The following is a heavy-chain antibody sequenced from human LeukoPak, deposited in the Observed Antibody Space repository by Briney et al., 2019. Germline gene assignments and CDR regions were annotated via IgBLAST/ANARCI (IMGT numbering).Heavy chain of an antibody. Sequence: GASVKVSCKASGYTFTSYGISWVRQAPGQGLEWMGWISAYNGNTNYAHKLHGRVTMTTDKSTRTAYLELRSLRYDGPAGYYFPREATCSSSSYYVDYWGQGTLVTVSS. D-gene: IGHD2-2*01. CDR2: ISAYNGNT. J-gene: IGHJ4*02. CDR3: PREATCSSSSYYVDY. CDR1: GYTFTSYG. V-gene: IGHV1-18*01.